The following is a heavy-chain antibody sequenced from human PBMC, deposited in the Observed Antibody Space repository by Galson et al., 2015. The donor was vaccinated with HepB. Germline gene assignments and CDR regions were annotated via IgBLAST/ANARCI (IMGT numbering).Heavy chain of an antibody. CDR1: GYTFTGYY. J-gene: IGHJ4*02. Sequence: SVKVSCKASGYTFTGYYMHWVRQAPGQGLEWMGWINPNSGGTNYAQKFQGWVTMTRDTSISTAYMELSRLRSDDTAVYYCARGLSYDYVWGSYRYPRGLLDYWGQGTLVTVSS. CDR2: INPNSGGT. V-gene: IGHV1-2*04. CDR3: ARGLSYDYVWGSYRYPRGLLDY. D-gene: IGHD3-16*02.